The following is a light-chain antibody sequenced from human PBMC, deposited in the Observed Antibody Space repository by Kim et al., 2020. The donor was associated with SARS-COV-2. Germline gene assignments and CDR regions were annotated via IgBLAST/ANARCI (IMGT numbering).Light chain of an antibody. CDR3: QQYNNWPYT. Sequence: PGEGATLSCRASQSVTTKLAWYQHKPGQAPRLLFYGALTRATGIPARFSGSGSGTEFTLTISSLQSEDFAVYYCQQYNNWPYTFGQGTKLEI. CDR2: GAL. V-gene: IGKV3-15*01. CDR1: QSVTTK. J-gene: IGKJ2*01.